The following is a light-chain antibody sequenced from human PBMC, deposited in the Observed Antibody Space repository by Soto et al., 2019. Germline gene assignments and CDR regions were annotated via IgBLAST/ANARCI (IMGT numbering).Light chain of an antibody. CDR1: QRITTY. V-gene: IGKV1-39*01. Sequence: IHKTQSPSSLSASVGDRVTITCRASQRITTYLNWYQQKPGEAPKLLISTSGTLQRGVPSRFTGSGSGTDFTLTITGLQPAHFATYFCQQTYNTPYTFGQGTKLEIK. CDR2: TSG. J-gene: IGKJ2*01. CDR3: QQTYNTPYT.